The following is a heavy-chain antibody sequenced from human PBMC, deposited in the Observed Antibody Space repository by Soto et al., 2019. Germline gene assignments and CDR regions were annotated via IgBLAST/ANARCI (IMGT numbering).Heavy chain of an antibody. CDR2: ISGSGGST. CDR1: GFSFSIYA. Sequence: GGSLRLSCAASGFSFSIYAMSWVRHAQEKGLEWVSAISGSGGSTYYADSVKGRFTISRDNSKNTLYLQMNSLRAEDTAVYYCAKAGPAATRHYYYYGMDVWGQGTTVTGSS. D-gene: IGHD2-2*01. J-gene: IGHJ6*02. V-gene: IGHV3-23*01. CDR3: AKAGPAATRHYYYYGMDV.